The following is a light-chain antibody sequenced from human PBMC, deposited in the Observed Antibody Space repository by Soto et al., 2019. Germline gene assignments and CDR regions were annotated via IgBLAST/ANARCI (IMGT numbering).Light chain of an antibody. V-gene: IGLV2-11*01. CDR2: SVS. CDR1: RSDEGGHNY. Sequence: QSALTQPRSVSWSPGQSITISCTGTRSDEGGHNYVSWYQQYPGKAPKLLLSSVSKRPSGVPDRFSGSKSGNTASLTISGLQAEDEADYYCCSYAGSYTYVFGTGTKVTVL. CDR3: CSYAGSYTYV. J-gene: IGLJ1*01.